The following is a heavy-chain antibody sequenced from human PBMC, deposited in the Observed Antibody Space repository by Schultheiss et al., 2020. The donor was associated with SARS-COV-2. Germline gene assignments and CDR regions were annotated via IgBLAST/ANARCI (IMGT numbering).Heavy chain of an antibody. V-gene: IGHV4-61*08. D-gene: IGHD6-19*01. CDR1: GGSISSGGYY. Sequence: SETLSLTCTVSGGSISSGGYYWSWIRQHPGKGLEWIGHMYFIGSTYYNPSLKSRVTISVDTSKNQFSLKLSSVTAADTAVYYCARERGSGWLGSNLPIDYWGQGTLVTVSS. CDR3: ARERGSGWLGSNLPIDY. J-gene: IGHJ4*02. CDR2: MYFIGST.